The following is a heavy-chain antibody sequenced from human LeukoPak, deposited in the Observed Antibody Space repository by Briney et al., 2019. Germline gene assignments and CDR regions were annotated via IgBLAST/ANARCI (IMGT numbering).Heavy chain of an antibody. CDR3: ARHYAFYI. CDR2: IYYSGST. Sequence: SETLSLTCTLSGDSISSYYRSWIRPPPGKGLERIGNIYYSGSTNYTPSLKSRVTISVDTSKNQFSLKLTPVTAAGTAVYYCARHYAFYIRGRGTMVTVSS. CDR1: GDSISSYY. J-gene: IGHJ3*02. V-gene: IGHV4-59*08.